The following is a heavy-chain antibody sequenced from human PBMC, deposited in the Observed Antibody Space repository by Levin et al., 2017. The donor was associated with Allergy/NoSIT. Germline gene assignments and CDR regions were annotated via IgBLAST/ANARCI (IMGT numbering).Heavy chain of an antibody. V-gene: IGHV1-46*01. CDR3: AREAPTFEF. D-gene: IGHD3-10*01. CDR1: GYIFTNYY. J-gene: IGHJ1*01. Sequence: GSVKVSCKASGYIFTNYYLHWVRQAPGQGLEWMGIINPSGDNTMYAQKFQGRVTMTSDTSSSTVYMELSSLRPEDTAVYYCAREAPTFEFWGQGTLVTVSS. CDR2: INPSGDNT.